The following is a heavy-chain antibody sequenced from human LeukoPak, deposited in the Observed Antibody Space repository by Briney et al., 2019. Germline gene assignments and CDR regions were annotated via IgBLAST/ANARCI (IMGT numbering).Heavy chain of an antibody. J-gene: IGHJ4*02. CDR3: ARDQGDTLDY. D-gene: IGHD5-18*01. CDR1: GFTFSSYS. V-gene: IGHV3-48*02. CDR2: ISSSSSTI. Sequence: GGSLRLSSAASGFTFSSYSMNWVRQAPGKGLEWVSYISSSSSTIYYADSVKGRFTISRDNAKNSLYLQMSSLRDEDTAVYYCARDQGDTLDYWGQGTLVTVSS.